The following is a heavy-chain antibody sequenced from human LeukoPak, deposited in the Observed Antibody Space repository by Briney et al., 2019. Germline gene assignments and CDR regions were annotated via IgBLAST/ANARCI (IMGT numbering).Heavy chain of an antibody. V-gene: IGHV4-34*01. CDR3: ARARRSGSYLDY. J-gene: IGHJ4*02. CDR1: GGSFSGYY. D-gene: IGHD1-26*01. Sequence: WETLSLTCAVYGGSFSGYYWSWIRQPPGKGLEWIGEINHSGSTNYNPSLKSRVTISVDTSKNHFSLKLSYVTTADTAVYYCARARRSGSYLDYWGQGTLVTVSS. CDR2: INHSGST.